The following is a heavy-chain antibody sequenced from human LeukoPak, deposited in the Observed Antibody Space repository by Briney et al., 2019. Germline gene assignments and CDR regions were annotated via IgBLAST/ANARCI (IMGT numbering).Heavy chain of an antibody. V-gene: IGHV3-30*18. Sequence: PGGSLRLSCAASGFTLSSYGMHWVRQAPGKGLEWVAVISCDGSNKYYADSVKGRFTISRDDSKNTLYLQMNSLRAEDTAVYCCANLYGGNSDCWGQGTLVTVSS. J-gene: IGHJ4*02. CDR2: ISCDGSNK. CDR1: GFTLSSYG. D-gene: IGHD4-23*01. CDR3: ANLYGGNSDC.